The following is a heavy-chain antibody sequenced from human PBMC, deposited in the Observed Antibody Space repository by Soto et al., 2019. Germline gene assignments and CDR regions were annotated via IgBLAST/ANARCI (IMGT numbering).Heavy chain of an antibody. Sequence: PSETLSLTCTVSGGSISSSNWWSWVRQPPGKGLEWIGEIYHSGSTNYNPSLKSRVTISVDTSKNQFSLKLSSVTATDTAVYYCARDNYGDTYYFDYWGQGTLVTVSS. CDR1: GGSISSSNW. V-gene: IGHV4-4*02. CDR2: IYHSGST. D-gene: IGHD4-17*01. CDR3: ARDNYGDTYYFDY. J-gene: IGHJ4*02.